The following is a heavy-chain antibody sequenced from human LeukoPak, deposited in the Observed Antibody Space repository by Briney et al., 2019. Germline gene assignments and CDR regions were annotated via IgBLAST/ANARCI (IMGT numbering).Heavy chain of an antibody. V-gene: IGHV3-21*01. D-gene: IGHD3-22*01. CDR2: ISSAGTSI. CDR1: GFTFSSYS. J-gene: IGHJ4*02. CDR3: ARDMDYYVSRGYYKSSCFFDY. Sequence: GGSLRLSCAVSGFTFSSYSMNWVRQAPGKGLEWVSFISSAGTSIYYADSVKGRFTISRDNAKNSLYLQMNSLRAEDTAVYYCARDMDYYVSRGYYKSSCFFDYWGQGTLVTVSS.